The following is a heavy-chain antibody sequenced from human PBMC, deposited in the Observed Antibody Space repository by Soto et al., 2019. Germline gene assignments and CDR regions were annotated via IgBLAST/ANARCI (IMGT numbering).Heavy chain of an antibody. J-gene: IGHJ4*02. V-gene: IGHV4-39*01. D-gene: IGHD5-18*01. CDR3: ARGYSYGYFDY. CDR2: IYYSGST. CDR1: GGSISSSSYF. Sequence: SETLSLTCTVSGGSISSSSYFWGWIRQPPGTGLEWIGSIYYSGSTYYNPSLKSRVTISVDTSKNQFSLKLSSVTAADTAVFYCARGYSYGYFDYWGQGTLVTVSS.